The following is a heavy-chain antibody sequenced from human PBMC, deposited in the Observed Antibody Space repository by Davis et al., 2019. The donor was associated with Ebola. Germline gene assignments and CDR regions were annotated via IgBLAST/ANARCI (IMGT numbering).Heavy chain of an antibody. Sequence: ASVKVSCKASGYTFNNYGISWVRQATGQGLEWMGWMNPNSGNTGYAQKFQGRVTMTRNTSISTAYMELSSLRSEDTAVYYCARVTYDMYYYGMDVWGQGTTVTVSS. CDR3: ARVTYDMYYYGMDV. CDR1: GYTFNNYG. D-gene: IGHD3-9*01. V-gene: IGHV1-8*02. CDR2: MNPNSGNT. J-gene: IGHJ6*02.